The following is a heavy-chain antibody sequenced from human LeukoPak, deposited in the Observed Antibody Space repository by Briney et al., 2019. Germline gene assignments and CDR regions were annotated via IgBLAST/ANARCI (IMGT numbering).Heavy chain of an antibody. D-gene: IGHD2-15*01. J-gene: IGHJ4*02. CDR3: AKGKGSSSSSIDW. CDR1: GFTFNTYA. Sequence: GGSLRLSCAASGFTFNTYAMSWVRQAPGKGLEWVSAISGSGGSTYCADSVKGRFTISRDNSKNTLYLQIHSLRAEDTAVYYCAKGKGSSSSSIDWWGQGALVTVSS. V-gene: IGHV3-23*01. CDR2: ISGSGGST.